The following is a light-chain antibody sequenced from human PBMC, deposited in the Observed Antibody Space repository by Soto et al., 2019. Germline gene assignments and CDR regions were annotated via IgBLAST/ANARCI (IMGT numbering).Light chain of an antibody. CDR3: QAYDSSLSGSV. Sequence: QSVLTQPPSVSGAAGQRVTISCTGSSSNIGGGFDVSWYHQLPGTAPKLLIFGDSNRPSGVTDRFSGSKSGASASLAISGLQAEEEADYYCQAYDSSLSGSVFGGGTKLTVL. CDR1: SSNIGGGFD. J-gene: IGLJ3*02. V-gene: IGLV1-40*01. CDR2: GDS.